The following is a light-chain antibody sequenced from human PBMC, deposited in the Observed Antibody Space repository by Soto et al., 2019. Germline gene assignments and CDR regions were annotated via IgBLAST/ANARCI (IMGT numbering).Light chain of an antibody. CDR1: SSDIGGSNY. V-gene: IGLV2-14*01. CDR3: SSYTSSSTLYV. CDR2: EVS. Sequence: QSVLTQPASVSGSPGQSITISCTGTSSDIGGSNYVSWYQRHPGKAPKLMIYEVSNRPSGISNRFSGSKSGNTASLTISGIQAEDEADYYCSSYTSSSTLYVFGTGTKLTVL. J-gene: IGLJ1*01.